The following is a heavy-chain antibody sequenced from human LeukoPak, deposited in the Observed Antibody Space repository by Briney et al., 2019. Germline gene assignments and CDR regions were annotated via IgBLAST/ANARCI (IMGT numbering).Heavy chain of an antibody. J-gene: IGHJ4*02. CDR2: IGPHSSAT. D-gene: IGHD2/OR15-2a*01. CDR3: AREGNGLLSKDFDY. CDR1: GFTFTDYY. V-gene: IGHV1-2*02. Sequence: ASMKVSCKSSGFTFTDYYIHWVRQAPGQGLEWMGYIGPHSSATSSPQEFQGRVTMTRDTSMSTAYMELTRLTSDDTAVYYCAREGNGLLSKDFDYWGQGTLVNVSS.